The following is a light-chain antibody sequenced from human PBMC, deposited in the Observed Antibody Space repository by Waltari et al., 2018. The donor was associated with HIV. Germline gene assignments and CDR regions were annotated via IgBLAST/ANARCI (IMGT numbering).Light chain of an antibody. CDR3: CSFTQSHTAV. V-gene: IGLV2-11*01. Sequence: PRSVSGSPGQSVTISCTGTNSDVGAYNYVGWYQQYPGKAPKLLIYDVYKRPSGVPDRFSGSKSGNTASLTISGLQAEDEADYHCCSFTQSHTAVFGGGTKLTVL. CDR1: NSDVGAYNY. J-gene: IGLJ2*01. CDR2: DVY.